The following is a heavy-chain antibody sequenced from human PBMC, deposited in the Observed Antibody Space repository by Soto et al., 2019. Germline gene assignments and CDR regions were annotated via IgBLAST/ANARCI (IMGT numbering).Heavy chain of an antibody. J-gene: IGHJ4*02. D-gene: IGHD3-16*01. Sequence: DVQLLQSGGGLVQPGGSLRVSCAASGFSVSSYSMTWVRQAPGKGLEYVSGIRVGGDRKFYADSVKGRFTVSSDNSKNILYLQMDSLGVDDSAIYYCSRWDGYGDYWGQGTLVTVSS. CDR3: SRWDGYGDY. V-gene: IGHV3-23*01. CDR1: GFSVSSYS. CDR2: IRVGGDRK.